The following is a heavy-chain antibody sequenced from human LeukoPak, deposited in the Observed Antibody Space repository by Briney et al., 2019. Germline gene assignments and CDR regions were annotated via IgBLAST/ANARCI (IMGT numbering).Heavy chain of an antibody. CDR2: ISAYNGNT. V-gene: IGHV1-18*01. D-gene: IGHD4-17*01. Sequence: ASVKVSCKASGYTFTSYGISWVRQAPGQGLEWMGWISAYNGNTNYAQKLQGRVTMTTDTSTSTAYMELRSLRSDDTAVYYCASWDYGDYVLDYWGQGTLVTVSS. J-gene: IGHJ4*02. CDR3: ASWDYGDYVLDY. CDR1: GYTFTSYG.